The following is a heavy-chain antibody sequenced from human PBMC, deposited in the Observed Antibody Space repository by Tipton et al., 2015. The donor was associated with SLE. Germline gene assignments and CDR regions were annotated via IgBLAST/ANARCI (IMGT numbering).Heavy chain of an antibody. CDR1: GGSFSGYY. CDR2: INHSGST. Sequence: TLSLTCAVYGGSFSGYYWSWIRQPPGKGLEWIGEINHSGSTNYNPSLKSQVTISVDTSKNQFSLKLSSVTAADTAVYYCARGPRFLASWGQGTLVTVSS. D-gene: IGHD3-3*01. J-gene: IGHJ4*02. V-gene: IGHV4-34*01. CDR3: ARGPRFLAS.